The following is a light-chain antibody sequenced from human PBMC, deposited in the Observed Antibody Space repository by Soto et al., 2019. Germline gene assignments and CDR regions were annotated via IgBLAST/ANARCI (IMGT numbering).Light chain of an antibody. CDR3: RSYTTSSTVV. V-gene: IGLV2-14*01. Sequence: QSALTQPASVSGSPGQSITISCTGTSSDVGAYNYVSWYQQYPGKAPKVIIYDVSNRPSGVSNRFSGSKSGNTASLTISGLQAEDEADYYCRSYTTSSTVVFGGGTQLTVL. J-gene: IGLJ2*01. CDR1: SSDVGAYNY. CDR2: DVS.